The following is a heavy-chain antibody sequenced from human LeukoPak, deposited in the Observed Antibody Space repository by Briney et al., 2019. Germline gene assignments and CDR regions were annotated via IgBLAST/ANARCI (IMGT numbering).Heavy chain of an antibody. D-gene: IGHD6-19*01. Sequence: SETLSLTCTVSGGSISSFYWSWIRQSPGKGREWIGYIYYSGSTNYNPSLKSRVTISVDTSKNQFSLKLSSVTAADTAVYHCAGGWNYYYYYYMDVWGKGTTVTVSS. CDR2: IYYSGST. CDR1: GGSISSFY. CDR3: AGGWNYYYYYYMDV. V-gene: IGHV4-59*01. J-gene: IGHJ6*03.